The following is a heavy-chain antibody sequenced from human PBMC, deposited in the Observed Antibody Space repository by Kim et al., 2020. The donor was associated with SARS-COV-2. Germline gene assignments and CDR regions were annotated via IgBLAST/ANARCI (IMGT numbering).Heavy chain of an antibody. Sequence: GGSLRLSCAASGFSFDSYAMGWVRQTPVKGLEWVSLISISGDSVYYADSVKGRFTISRDNSKNTLFLQMNSLGVEDTALYFCMKEGSGSTHFDYWGQGPGHRLL. CDR1: GFSFDSYA. J-gene: IGHJ4*02. V-gene: IGHV3-23*01. CDR3: MKEGSGSTHFDY. D-gene: IGHD6-13*01. CDR2: ISISGDSV.